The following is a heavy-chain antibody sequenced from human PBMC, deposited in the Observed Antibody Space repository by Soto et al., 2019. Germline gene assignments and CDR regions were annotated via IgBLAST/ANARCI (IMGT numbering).Heavy chain of an antibody. V-gene: IGHV3-33*08. Sequence: GGSLRLSCATSGFTFSSYGMHWVRQAPGKGLEWVAVIWYDGSNKYYADSVKGRFTISRDNSKNTLYLQMNSLRAEYSAVYYCARYGGAMVPTYYIDVWGKGTTVTVSS. CDR1: GFTFSSYG. CDR3: ARYGGAMVPTYYIDV. CDR2: IWYDGSNK. J-gene: IGHJ6*03. D-gene: IGHD5-18*01.